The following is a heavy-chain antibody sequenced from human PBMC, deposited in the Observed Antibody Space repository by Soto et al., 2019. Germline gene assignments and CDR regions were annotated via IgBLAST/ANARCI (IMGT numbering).Heavy chain of an antibody. Sequence: PSGTLSLTCTVSGGPISGSSYYWGWVRQPPGKGLEWIGSIYYSGSTYYNPSLKSRVTISVDTSKNQFSLKLSSVTAADTAVYFCARQFCTSSVCYTYFDYWGQGILVTVSS. CDR3: ARQFCTSSVCYTYFDY. D-gene: IGHD2-2*02. J-gene: IGHJ4*02. V-gene: IGHV4-39*01. CDR1: GGPISGSSYY. CDR2: IYYSGST.